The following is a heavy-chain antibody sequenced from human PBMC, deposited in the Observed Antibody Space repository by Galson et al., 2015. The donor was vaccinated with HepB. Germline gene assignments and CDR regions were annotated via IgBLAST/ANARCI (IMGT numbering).Heavy chain of an antibody. J-gene: IGHJ5*01. CDR1: GFTFSGYA. CDR3: ARVRTTLVREVITNNWFDS. CDR2: ISASGGHT. Sequence: SLRLSCAASGFTFSGYAMTWVRQAPGKGLEWVSTISASGGHTYSADSVKGRFTISRDNSKNTLYLQMSSLRAEDTAVYYCARVRTTLVREVITNNWFDSWGQGTLVTVSS. D-gene: IGHD3-10*01. V-gene: IGHV3-23*01.